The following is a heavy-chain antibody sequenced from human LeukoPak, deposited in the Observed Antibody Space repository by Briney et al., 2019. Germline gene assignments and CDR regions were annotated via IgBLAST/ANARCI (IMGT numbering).Heavy chain of an antibody. Sequence: ETYSLTCTVSGGSISTYYWSWIRQPPGKGLEWIAYIDYSGSTSYNPSLKSRVSISLDTSKNQFSLRLSSVTAADTAVYYCGRLNGGIWGQGNLVTVSS. CDR2: IDYSGST. J-gene: IGHJ4*03. CDR1: GGSISTYY. CDR3: GRLNGGI. D-gene: IGHD3-16*01. V-gene: IGHV4-59*08.